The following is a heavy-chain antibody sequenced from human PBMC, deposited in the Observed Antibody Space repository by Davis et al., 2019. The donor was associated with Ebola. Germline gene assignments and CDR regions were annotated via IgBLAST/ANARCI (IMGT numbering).Heavy chain of an antibody. CDR1: GFTFSSYS. Sequence: PGGSLRLSCAASGFTFSSYSMNWVRQAPGKGLEWVSAISVSGGSTYYADSVKGRFTISRDNSKNTLYLQMNSLRAEDTAVYYCARGFGRRDGYNYDDDYYYYGMDVWGQGTTVTVSS. J-gene: IGHJ6*02. D-gene: IGHD5-24*01. CDR3: ARGFGRRDGYNYDDDYYYYGMDV. CDR2: ISVSGGST. V-gene: IGHV3-23*01.